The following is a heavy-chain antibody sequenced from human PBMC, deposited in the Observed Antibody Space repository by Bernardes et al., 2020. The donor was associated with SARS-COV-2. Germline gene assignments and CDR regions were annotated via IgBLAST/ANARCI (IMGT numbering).Heavy chain of an antibody. CDR2: IRGTSANT. D-gene: IGHD6-19*01. CDR3: AKKSSGWSTPGTLHH. V-gene: IGHV3-23*01. J-gene: IGHJ4*02. Sequence: VSQAPGKGLECVSGIRGTSANTYYADSVKGRFTVSRDNSKNTLYLQMDSLRVDDTALYYCAKKSSGWSTPGTLHHWGQGILVTVSS.